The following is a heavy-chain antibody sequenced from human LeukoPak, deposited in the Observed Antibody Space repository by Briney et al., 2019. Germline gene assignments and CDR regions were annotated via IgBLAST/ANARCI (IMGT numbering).Heavy chain of an antibody. Sequence: SETLSLTCTVSGGPISSYYWSWTRQPPGKGLEWIGYIYYSGSTNYNPSLKSRVTISVDTSKNQFSLKLSSVTAADTAVYYCVRRPGSPYCTSSTCKPKFDPWGQGTLVTVSS. CDR1: GGPISSYY. V-gene: IGHV4-59*01. CDR3: VRRPGSPYCTSSTCKPKFDP. D-gene: IGHD2-2*01. J-gene: IGHJ5*02. CDR2: IYYSGST.